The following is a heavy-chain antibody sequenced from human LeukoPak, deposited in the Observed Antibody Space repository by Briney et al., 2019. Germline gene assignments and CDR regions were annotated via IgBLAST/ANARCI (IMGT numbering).Heavy chain of an antibody. CDR1: GGSISSYY. V-gene: IGHV4-59*12. D-gene: IGHD2-21*02. Sequence: SETLSLTCTVSGGSISSYYWSWIRQPPGKGLEWIGYIYYSGSTYYNPSLKSRVTISVDRSKNQFSLKLSSVTAADTAVYYCARAHRGVVTDWGQGTLVTVSS. CDR3: ARAHRGVVTD. CDR2: IYYSGST. J-gene: IGHJ4*02.